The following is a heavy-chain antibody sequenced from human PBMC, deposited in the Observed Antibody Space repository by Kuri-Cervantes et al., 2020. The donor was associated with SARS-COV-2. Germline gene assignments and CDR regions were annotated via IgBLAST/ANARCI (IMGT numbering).Heavy chain of an antibody. D-gene: IGHD1-14*01. V-gene: IGHV3-48*01. CDR3: ASDHNQDAFDI. CDR2: ISSSSSTI. J-gene: IGHJ3*02. Sequence: GGSLRLSCAASGFTFSSYSMNWVRQAPGKGLEWVSYISSSSSTIYYADSVKGRFTISRDNAKNSLYLQMNSLRAEDTAVYYCASDHNQDAFDIWGQGTMVTVSS. CDR1: GFTFSSYS.